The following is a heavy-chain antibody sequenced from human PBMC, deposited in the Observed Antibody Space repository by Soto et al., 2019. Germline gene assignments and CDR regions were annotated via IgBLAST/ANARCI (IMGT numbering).Heavy chain of an antibody. D-gene: IGHD6-6*01. CDR1: GYTFTGYY. V-gene: IGHV1-2*02. J-gene: IGHJ6*02. CDR3: ARATPAARHFYYYYGMDV. Sequence: QVQLVQSGAEVKKPGASVKVSCKASGYTFTGYYMHWVRQAPGQGLEWMGWINPNSGGTNYAQKFQGRVTMTRDTSISTAYMELSRLRSDDTAVYYCARATPAARHFYYYYGMDVWGQGTTVTVSS. CDR2: INPNSGGT.